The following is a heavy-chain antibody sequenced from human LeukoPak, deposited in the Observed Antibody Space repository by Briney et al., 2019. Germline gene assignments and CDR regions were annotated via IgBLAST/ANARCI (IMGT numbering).Heavy chain of an antibody. CDR1: GFTFSSYA. CDR2: ISGSGGST. J-gene: IGHJ4*02. V-gene: IGHV3-23*01. CDR3: AKRYSSSWYVPNYFDY. Sequence: QPGGSLRLSCAASGFTFSSYAMSWVRQAPGKGLEWVSAISGSGGSTYYADSVKGRFTISRDNSKNTLYLQMNGLRAEDTAVYYCAKRYSSSWYVPNYFDYWGQGTLVTVSS. D-gene: IGHD6-13*01.